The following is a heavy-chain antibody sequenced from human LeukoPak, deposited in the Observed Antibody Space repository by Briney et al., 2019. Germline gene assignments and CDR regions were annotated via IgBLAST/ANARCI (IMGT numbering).Heavy chain of an antibody. J-gene: IGHJ4*02. CDR1: GFTFSRFS. V-gene: IGHV3-21*01. D-gene: IGHD1-26*01. CDR2: ISSSSSYI. Sequence: GGSLRLSCAVSGFTFSRFSMTWVRQAPGKGLEWVSSISSSSSYIYYRDSVKGRFTISRDNAKNSLCLQMHSLRAEDTAVYYCALVGATSWAPFDYWGQGTLVTVSS. CDR3: ALVGATSWAPFDY.